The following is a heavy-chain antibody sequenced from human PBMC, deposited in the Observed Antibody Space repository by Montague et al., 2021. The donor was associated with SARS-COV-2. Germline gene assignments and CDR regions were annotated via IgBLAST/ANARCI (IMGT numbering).Heavy chain of an antibody. CDR3: AASGRRGYSNPFHH. D-gene: IGHD4-11*01. CDR2: ISYSGST. V-gene: IGHV4-31*03. Sequence: TLSLTCTVSGDSITSGGYFWNWIRQHPGEGLEYIGAISYSGSTYYKPSLTSRVSISMDASKNAFSLSLHSVTAADTAVHFCAASGRRGYSNPFHHCGRGSLVTVSS. CDR1: GDSITSGGYF. J-gene: IGHJ4*02.